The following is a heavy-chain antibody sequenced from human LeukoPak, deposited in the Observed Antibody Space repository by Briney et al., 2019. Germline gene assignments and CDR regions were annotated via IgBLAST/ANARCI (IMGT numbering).Heavy chain of an antibody. CDR1: GYTFTSYY. D-gene: IGHD2-8*01. CDR3: ARDHTILMGTFDY. CDR2: INPSGGST. V-gene: IGHV1-46*01. J-gene: IGHJ4*02. Sequence: ASVKVSCKASGYTFTSYYMHWVRQAPGQGFEWMGIINPSGGSTSYAQRFQGRVTMTRDTSTSTVYMELSSLRSEDTAVYYCARDHTILMGTFDYWGQGTLVTVSS.